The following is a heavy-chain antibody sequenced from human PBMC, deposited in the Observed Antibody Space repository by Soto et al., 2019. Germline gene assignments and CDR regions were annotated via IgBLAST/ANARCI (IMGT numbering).Heavy chain of an antibody. Sequence: QITLKESGPTLVRPTQTLTLTCTFAGFSLSTTGVGVGWIRQPPGKALEWLALIYWDDDKGYSPSLKSRLTITKDTAKNDVILTMTIMDPVDTATYSCAQRRRDNGLGRERAHCFAPWRPRNLVTVSS. CDR1: GFSLSTTGVG. CDR2: IYWDDDK. D-gene: IGHD3-10*01. J-gene: IGHJ5*02. V-gene: IGHV2-5*02. CDR3: AQRRRDNGLGRERAHCFAP.